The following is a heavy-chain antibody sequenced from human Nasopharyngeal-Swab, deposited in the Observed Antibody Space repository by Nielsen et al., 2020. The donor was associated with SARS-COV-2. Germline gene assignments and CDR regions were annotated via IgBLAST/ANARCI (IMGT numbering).Heavy chain of an antibody. J-gene: IGHJ4*02. D-gene: IGHD4-17*01. V-gene: IGHV3-30*03. CDR1: GFTFSSYG. CDR3: ARDAPAHYGAFY. Sequence: GGSLRLSCAASGFTFSSYGMHGVRQAPGKGLEWVAVISYDGSNKYYADSVKGRFSISRDSSKNTLYLQMDSLRGEDTAVYYCARDAPAHYGAFYWGRGTLVTVSS. CDR2: ISYDGSNK.